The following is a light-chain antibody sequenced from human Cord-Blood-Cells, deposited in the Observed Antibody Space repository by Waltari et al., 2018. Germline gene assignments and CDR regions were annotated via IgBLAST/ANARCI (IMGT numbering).Light chain of an antibody. CDR2: AAS. V-gene: IGKV1-39*01. CDR1: QSISSY. CDR3: QQSYSTLMYT. Sequence: DIQMTQSPSSLSASVGDRVTITCRASQSISSYLNWYQQKPGKAPKLLIYAASSLQSGVPSRFRGSGSGTDFNLTISSLQPEDFATYYCQQSYSTLMYTFGQGTKLEIK. J-gene: IGKJ2*01.